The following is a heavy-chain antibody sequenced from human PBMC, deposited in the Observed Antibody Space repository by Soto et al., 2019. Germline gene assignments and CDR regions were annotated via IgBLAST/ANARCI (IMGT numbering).Heavy chain of an antibody. V-gene: IGHV3-30-3*01. CDR2: ISYDGSNK. Sequence: QVQLVESGGGVVQPGRSLRLSCAASGFTFSSYAMHWVRQAPGKGLEWVAVISYDGSNKYYADSVKGRFTISRDNSKNTLYLQMNSLRAEDTAVDYCARDLHLQEWLINYDDYCMDVWGQGTTVTVSS. CDR3: ARDLHLQEWLINYDDYCMDV. J-gene: IGHJ6*02. CDR1: GFTFSSYA. D-gene: IGHD6-19*01.